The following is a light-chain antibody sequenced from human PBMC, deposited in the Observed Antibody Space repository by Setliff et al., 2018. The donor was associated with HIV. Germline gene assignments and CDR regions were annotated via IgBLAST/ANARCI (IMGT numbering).Light chain of an antibody. CDR1: SRDVGGYNY. Sequence: QSALTQPASVSGSPGQSITISCTGTSRDVGGYNYVSWYQQHPGKAPKLLIYEVRNRPSGVSNRSSGSKSGNTASLTISGLQAEDEADYYCSSYAISNTLPFGTGTKGTVL. J-gene: IGLJ1*01. CDR2: EVR. V-gene: IGLV2-14*01. CDR3: SSYAISNTLP.